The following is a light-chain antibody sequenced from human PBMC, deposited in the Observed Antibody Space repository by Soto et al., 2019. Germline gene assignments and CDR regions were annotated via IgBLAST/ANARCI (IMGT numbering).Light chain of an antibody. Sequence: EIVLTQSPGTLSLSPGERATLSCRASQSVSSSYLAWYQQKPGQAPRLLIYGASSRATGIPDRFSGSGSGTDLTITISRLEPEDFAVYYCQQYGSSLSWTFGQGTKVEIK. CDR2: GAS. V-gene: IGKV3-20*01. CDR3: QQYGSSLSWT. J-gene: IGKJ1*01. CDR1: QSVSSSY.